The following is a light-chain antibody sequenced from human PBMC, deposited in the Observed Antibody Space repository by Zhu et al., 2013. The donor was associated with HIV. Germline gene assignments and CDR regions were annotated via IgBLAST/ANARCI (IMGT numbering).Light chain of an antibody. CDR1: SSDVGGYNR. J-gene: IGLJ2*01. Sequence: QSALTQPPSVSGSPGQSVTISCTGTSSDVGGYNRVSWYKQPPGTAPKLMIYEVSKRPSGVPDRFSGSKSGTSASLAISGLQSEDEADYHCAAWDDSLSGRVFGGGTKLTVL. CDR2: EVS. V-gene: IGLV2-18*01. CDR3: AAWDDSLSGRV.